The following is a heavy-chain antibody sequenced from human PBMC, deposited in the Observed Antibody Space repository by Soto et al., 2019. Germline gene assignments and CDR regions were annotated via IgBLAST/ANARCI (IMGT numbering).Heavy chain of an antibody. CDR2: IIPIFGTA. CDR1: GGTFSSYA. J-gene: IGHJ4*02. CDR3: AREGYGSRNFDY. V-gene: IGHV1-69*13. D-gene: IGHD3-10*01. Sequence: WASVKVSCKASGGTFSSYAISWVRQAPGQGLEWMGGIIPIFGTANYAQKFQGRVTITADESTSTAYMELSRLRSEDTAVYYCAREGYGSRNFDYWGQGPMVT.